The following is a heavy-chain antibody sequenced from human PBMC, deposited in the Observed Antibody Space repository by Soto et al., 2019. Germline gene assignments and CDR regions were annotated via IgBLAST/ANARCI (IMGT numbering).Heavy chain of an antibody. D-gene: IGHD3-10*01. Sequence: GSLRLSCAASGFTFSSYAMSWVRQAPGKGLEWVSAISGSGGSTYYADSVKGRFTISRDNSKNTLYLQMNSLRAEDTAVYYCAKDPGGYYYYYGMDVWGQGTTVTVSS. CDR2: ISGSGGST. J-gene: IGHJ6*02. V-gene: IGHV3-23*01. CDR3: AKDPGGYYYYYGMDV. CDR1: GFTFSSYA.